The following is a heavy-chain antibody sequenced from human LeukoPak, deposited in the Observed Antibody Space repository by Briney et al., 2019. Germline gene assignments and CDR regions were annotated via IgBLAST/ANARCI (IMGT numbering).Heavy chain of an antibody. D-gene: IGHD1-26*01. Sequence: ASVKVSCKASGYTFTSYGISWVRQAPGQGLEWMGWISAYSGNTNYAQKLQGRVTMTTDTSTSTAYMELRSLRSDDTAVYYCARVPVGATWSDYWGQGTLVTVSS. CDR1: GYTFTSYG. CDR2: ISAYSGNT. J-gene: IGHJ4*02. V-gene: IGHV1-18*01. CDR3: ARVPVGATWSDY.